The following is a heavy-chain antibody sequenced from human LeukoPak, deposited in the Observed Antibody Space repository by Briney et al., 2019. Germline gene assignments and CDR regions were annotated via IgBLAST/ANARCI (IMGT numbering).Heavy chain of an antibody. J-gene: IGHJ4*02. CDR3: AKDRANWAIDD. D-gene: IGHD3-16*01. V-gene: IGHV3-69-1*01. CDR1: GFTFTDHP. CDR2: IGGDGIA. Sequence: RGSLRLSCVASGFTFTDHPMNWVRQAPGKGLEWISYIGGDGIAFYADSVKGRFTASKDDARKSMYLQMNSLRVEDTAVYYCAKDRANWAIDDWGQGTQVTVSS.